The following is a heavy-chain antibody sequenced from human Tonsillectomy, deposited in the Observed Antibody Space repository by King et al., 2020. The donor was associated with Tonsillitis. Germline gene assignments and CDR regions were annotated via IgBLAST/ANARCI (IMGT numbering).Heavy chain of an antibody. D-gene: IGHD4-17*01. J-gene: IGHJ4*02. Sequence: VQLVQSGGGLVQPGGSLRLSCAASGFTFSSYWMNWVRQAPGKGLEWVANINQDGSEKYYVDSVKGRFTISRDNAKNSLYLQMNSLRAEDTAIYYCARPDYGDYLDSWGQGTLGTVSS. V-gene: IGHV3-7*01. CDR3: ARPDYGDYLDS. CDR2: INQDGSEK. CDR1: GFTFSSYW.